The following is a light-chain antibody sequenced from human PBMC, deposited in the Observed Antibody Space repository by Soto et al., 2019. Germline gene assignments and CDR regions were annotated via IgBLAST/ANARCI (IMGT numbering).Light chain of an antibody. CDR3: SSYGGNNNLV. CDR2: EVT. J-gene: IGLJ2*01. Sequence: QPVLTQPPSASGSPGQSVTISCTGTSSDVGGYTYVSWYQQHPGKAPKLMIYEVTKRPSGVPDRFSGSKSGNTASLTVSGLQAEDEADYYCSSYGGNNNLVFGGGTQLTVL. V-gene: IGLV2-8*01. CDR1: SSDVGGYTY.